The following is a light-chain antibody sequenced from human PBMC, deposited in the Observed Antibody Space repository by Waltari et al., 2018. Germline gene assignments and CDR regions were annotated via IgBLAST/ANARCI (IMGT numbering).Light chain of an antibody. J-gene: IGKJ4*01. V-gene: IGKV3-15*01. CDR3: QQYKNWPPLT. CDR1: QSISNN. Sequence: EIVMTQFPATLSLSLGERATPSCRASQSISNNLAWYQQKLGQAPRLLIHSASTRATGIPDRFSGSGSGTEFTLTISSLQSEDFARYYCQQYKNWPPLTFGGGTKVEIK. CDR2: SAS.